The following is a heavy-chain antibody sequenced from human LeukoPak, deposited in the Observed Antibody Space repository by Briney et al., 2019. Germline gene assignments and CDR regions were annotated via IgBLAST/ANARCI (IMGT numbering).Heavy chain of an antibody. Sequence: PGGSLRLSCAPSGFTFSTYGMSWVRQAPGKGLEWVSGISASGGTTDYIDSVKGRFTISRDNSKNTLYLQMNSLRAEDTAVYYCAKSRLIALGRPVLDNWGQGVLVTVSS. V-gene: IGHV3-23*01. CDR3: AKSRLIALGRPVLDN. CDR2: ISASGGTT. J-gene: IGHJ4*02. D-gene: IGHD6-25*01. CDR1: GFTFSTYG.